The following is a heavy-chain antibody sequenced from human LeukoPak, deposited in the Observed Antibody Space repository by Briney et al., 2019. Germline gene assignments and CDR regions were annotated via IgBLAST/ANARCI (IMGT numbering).Heavy chain of an antibody. CDR1: GFTFSSYW. V-gene: IGHV3-74*01. CDR3: AELGITMIGGV. J-gene: IGHJ6*04. CDR2: ITSDGSST. D-gene: IGHD3-10*02. Sequence: GGSLRLSCAASGFTFSSYWMHWVRQAPGKGLVWVSRITSDGSSTSYADSVKGRFTISRDNAKNTLYLQMNSLRAEDTAVYYCAELGITMIGGVWGKGTTVTISS.